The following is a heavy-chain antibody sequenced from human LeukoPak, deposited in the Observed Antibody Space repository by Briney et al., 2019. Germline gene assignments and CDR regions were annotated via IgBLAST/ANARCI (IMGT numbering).Heavy chain of an antibody. Sequence: GESLKISCKGSGYSFTSYWIGWVRQMPGKGLEWMGIIYPGDSDTRYSPSFQGQVTISADKSISTAYLQWSSLKASDTAMYYCARHSSGYYYGEFLFDYWGQGTLVTVSS. D-gene: IGHD3-22*01. CDR2: IYPGDSDT. CDR3: ARHSSGYYYGEFLFDY. J-gene: IGHJ4*02. CDR1: GYSFTSYW. V-gene: IGHV5-51*01.